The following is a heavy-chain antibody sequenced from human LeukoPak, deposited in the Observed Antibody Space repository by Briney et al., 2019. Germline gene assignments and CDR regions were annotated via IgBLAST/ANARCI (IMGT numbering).Heavy chain of an antibody. CDR3: AREGYTGSYPDY. D-gene: IGHD1-26*01. CDR2: INTDGSST. J-gene: IGHJ4*02. CDR1: GFTFSTYW. V-gene: IGHV3-74*01. Sequence: GGSLRLSCAASGFTFSTYWMHWVRQAPGKGLVWVSRINTDGSSTNYAASVKGRFTISRDNAKNTLYLQMNSLRAEDTAMYYCAREGYTGSYPDYWGQGTLVTVSS.